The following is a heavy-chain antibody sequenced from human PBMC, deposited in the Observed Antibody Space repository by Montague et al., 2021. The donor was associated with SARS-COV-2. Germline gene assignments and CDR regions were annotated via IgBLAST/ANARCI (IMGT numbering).Heavy chain of an antibody. CDR2: MYYSGST. Sequence: SETLSLTCTVSGGSISSYYWSWIRQPPGKGLEWIGYMYYSGSTNYNPSLKSRGTLSVDTSKNQYSLKLSSVTAVDTAVYYCARDFDYWGQGTPVTVSS. CDR3: ARDFDY. CDR1: GGSISSYY. V-gene: IGHV4-59*13. J-gene: IGHJ4*02.